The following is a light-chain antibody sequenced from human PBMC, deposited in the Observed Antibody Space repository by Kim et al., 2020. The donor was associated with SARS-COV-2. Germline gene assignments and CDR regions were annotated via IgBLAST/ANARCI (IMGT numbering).Light chain of an antibody. CDR2: GAS. CDR3: HQYNDWPPGDT. CDR1: QSVSNN. Sequence: SPGERATLSCRASQSVSNNLAWYQLKPGQAPRLLIYGASTRATGTPARFSGSGSGTDFTLTVSSLQSEDFAVYYCHQYNDWPPGDTFDQGTKLEI. V-gene: IGKV3-15*01. J-gene: IGKJ2*01.